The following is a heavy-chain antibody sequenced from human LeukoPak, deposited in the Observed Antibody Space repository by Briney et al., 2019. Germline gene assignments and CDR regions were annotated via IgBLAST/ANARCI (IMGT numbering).Heavy chain of an antibody. Sequence: GGSLRLSCTASGFTFCDYAMSWVRQAPGKGLEWVAFIKSKAYGATTEYAASVKGRFTISRDDSIRIAYLQMNSLKIEDTAVYYCTRDSGYDYYYYYGMDVWGQGTTVTVSS. V-gene: IGHV3-49*04. J-gene: IGHJ6*02. CDR2: IKSKAYGATT. CDR3: TRDSGYDYYYYYGMDV. D-gene: IGHD5-12*01. CDR1: GFTFCDYA.